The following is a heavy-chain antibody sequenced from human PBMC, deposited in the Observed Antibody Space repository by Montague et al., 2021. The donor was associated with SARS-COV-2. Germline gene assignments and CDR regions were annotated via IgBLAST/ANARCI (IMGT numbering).Heavy chain of an antibody. CDR1: GFTVSSNY. D-gene: IGHD6-13*01. V-gene: IGHV3-66*01. Sequence: SLRLSCSASGFTVSSNYMSWARQAPGKGLEWVSVIYSGGSTYYADSVKGRFTISRDNSKNTLYLQMNSLRAEDTAVYYCARDLGGAAAGNFDYWGQGTLVTVSS. CDR3: ARDLGGAAAGNFDY. CDR2: IYSGGST. J-gene: IGHJ4*02.